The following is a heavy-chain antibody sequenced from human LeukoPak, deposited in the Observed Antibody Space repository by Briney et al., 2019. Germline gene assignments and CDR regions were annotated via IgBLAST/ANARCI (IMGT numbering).Heavy chain of an antibody. CDR2: IYHSGST. V-gene: IGHV4-30-2*01. CDR3: ARGDWYFDL. J-gene: IGHJ2*01. CDR1: GGSISSGGYS. Sequence: SQTLSLTCAVSGGSISSGGYSRSWNRQPPGKGLEWIANIYHSGSTYYNPSLKSRVTISVDRSKNQFSLKLSSVTAADTAVYYCARGDWYFDLWGRGTLVTVSS.